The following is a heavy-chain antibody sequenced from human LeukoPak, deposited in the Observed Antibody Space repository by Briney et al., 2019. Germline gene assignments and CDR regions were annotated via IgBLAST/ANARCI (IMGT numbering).Heavy chain of an antibody. Sequence: PSETLSLTCAVCGGSFSCYYWTWIRQPAGKGLEWIGEINHSGRTNYNPSRKSGGTISVDTSKNQFSLKPTSVTAADTAVYYCASMPDYGPSNWFAPCGQGTLVTVSS. CDR2: INHSGRT. D-gene: IGHD4-17*01. CDR3: ASMPDYGPSNWFAP. J-gene: IGHJ5*02. CDR1: GGSFSCYY. V-gene: IGHV4-34*01.